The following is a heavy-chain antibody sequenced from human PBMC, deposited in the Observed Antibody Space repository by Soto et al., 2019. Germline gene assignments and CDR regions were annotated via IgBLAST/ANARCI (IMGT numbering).Heavy chain of an antibody. J-gene: IGHJ6*02. CDR2: IYHTGGR. Sequence: QVQLQQSGPGLVKPSGTLSLTCFVSGDSINNTYWWSWVRQAPEKGLEWIGEIYHTGGRSSMPSLRGRITLSVDTSKNQFSLKLTSVTAADTAVYYCARAVYCTTAHCWDDFHYYNSDVWGQVTAFTVSS. CDR1: GDSINNTYW. D-gene: IGHD2-8*01. V-gene: IGHV4-4*02. CDR3: ARAVYCTTAHCWDDFHYYNSDV.